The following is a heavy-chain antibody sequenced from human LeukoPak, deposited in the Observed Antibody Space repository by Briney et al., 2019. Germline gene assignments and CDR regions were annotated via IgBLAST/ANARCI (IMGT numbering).Heavy chain of an antibody. J-gene: IGHJ4*02. V-gene: IGHV4-30-2*01. D-gene: IGHD3-3*01. CDR3: ARGAGGYDFWSGYYNRSGFDY. Sequence: SETLSLTRTVSGGSISSGGYYWSWIRQPPGKGLEWIGYIYHSGSTYYNPSLKSRVTISVDRSKNQFSLKLSSVTAADTAVYYCARGAGGYDFWSGYYNRSGFDYWGQGTLVTVSS. CDR2: IYHSGST. CDR1: GGSISSGGYY.